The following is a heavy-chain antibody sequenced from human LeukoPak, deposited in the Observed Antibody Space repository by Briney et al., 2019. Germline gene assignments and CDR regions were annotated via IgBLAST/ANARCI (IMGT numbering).Heavy chain of an antibody. CDR3: AEKDGTL. CDR2: FSHSGST. Sequence: SETLSLTCTVSSGSISNSYWTWIRQPPGKGLEWIGHFSHSGSTNYNPSLNSRVAISVDTSKNQFFLNLRSVTAADTAVYYCAEKDGTLGGQGILVTVAS. V-gene: IGHV4-59*01. D-gene: IGHD1/OR15-1a*01. CDR1: SGSISNSY. J-gene: IGHJ4*02.